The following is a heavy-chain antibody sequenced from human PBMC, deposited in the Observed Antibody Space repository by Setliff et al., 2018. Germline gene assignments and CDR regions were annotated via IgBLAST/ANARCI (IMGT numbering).Heavy chain of an antibody. Sequence: PSETLSLTCAVYGGSFSTYYWIWIRQPPGKGLEWIGEINHSGSTNYNPSLKSRVAISVDTSENQFSLRLNSVTAADTAVYYCAGLWISYESNPYFYPKYFDVWGQGTLVTVYS. CDR2: INHSGST. V-gene: IGHV4-34*01. J-gene: IGHJ4*02. D-gene: IGHD3-22*01. CDR1: GGSFSTYY. CDR3: AGLWISYESNPYFYPKYFDV.